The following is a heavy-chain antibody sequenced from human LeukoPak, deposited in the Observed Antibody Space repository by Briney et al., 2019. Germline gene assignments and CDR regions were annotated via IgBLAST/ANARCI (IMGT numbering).Heavy chain of an antibody. J-gene: IGHJ4*02. CDR1: GFTFKTYG. V-gene: IGHV3-23*01. CDR3: ANGRGFDWLPN. D-gene: IGHD3-9*01. CDR2: IGGSGTRT. Sequence: GGSLRLSCSASGFTFKTYGMKWVPPAPGKGLEWVSGIGGSGTRTYYADSVKGRFTISRDNSKNTLYLQMNSLRAEDTAVYYCANGRGFDWLPNWGQGTLVTVSS.